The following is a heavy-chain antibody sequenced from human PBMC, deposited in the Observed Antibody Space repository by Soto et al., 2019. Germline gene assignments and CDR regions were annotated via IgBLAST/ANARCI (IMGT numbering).Heavy chain of an antibody. J-gene: IGHJ4*02. CDR1: GYSLAGYW. V-gene: IGHV5-10-1*01. Sequence: LGESLKISCKGSGYSLAGYWITWVRQKPGKGLEWMGRIDPSDSQTYYSPSFRGHVTISVTKSITTVFLQWSSLWASDTAMYYCARQIYDSDTGPNFQYYFDSWGQGTPVTVSS. CDR2: IDPSDSQT. D-gene: IGHD3-22*01. CDR3: ARQIYDSDTGPNFQYYFDS.